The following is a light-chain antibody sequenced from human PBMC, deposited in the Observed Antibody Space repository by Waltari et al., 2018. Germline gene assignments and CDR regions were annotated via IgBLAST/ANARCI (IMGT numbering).Light chain of an antibody. CDR1: TSDVGYYNL. Sequence: QSALTQPASVSGSPGQSITISCTGTTSDVGYYNLVSWYQQHPGKAPKLMIYEVTKSPSGVSDRFSGSKSGHTASLTISGLQAEDEANYYCCSYALSGAVVFGGGTKLTVL. V-gene: IGLV2-23*02. CDR3: CSYALSGAVV. J-gene: IGLJ2*01. CDR2: EVT.